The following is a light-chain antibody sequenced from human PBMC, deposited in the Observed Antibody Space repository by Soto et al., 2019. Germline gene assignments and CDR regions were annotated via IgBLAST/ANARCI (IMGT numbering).Light chain of an antibody. J-gene: IGKJ1*01. CDR2: AAS. Sequence: DIQMTQSPSSLSASVVERVTITFRASQSISSYLNWYQQKPGKAPKLLIYAASSLQSGVPSSFSGSGSGTDFTLTISSLQPEDFATYYCQQSYSTPRTFGQGTKVDI. V-gene: IGKV1-39*01. CDR3: QQSYSTPRT. CDR1: QSISSY.